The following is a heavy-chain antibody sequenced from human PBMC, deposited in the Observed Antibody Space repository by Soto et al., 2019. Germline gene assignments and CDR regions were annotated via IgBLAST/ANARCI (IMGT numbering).Heavy chain of an antibody. D-gene: IGHD1-26*01. CDR2: ISGSGGST. CDR1: GFTFSSYA. J-gene: IGHJ4*02. Sequence: EVQLLESGGGWVQPGGSLRLSCAASGFTFSSYAMNSVRQAPGKGLEWVSVISGSGGSTYYADSVKGRFSISRDSSKNTLYLQMNSLRAEDTAVYYCAKRGSGSYFDYWGQGTLVTVSS. V-gene: IGHV3-23*01. CDR3: AKRGSGSYFDY.